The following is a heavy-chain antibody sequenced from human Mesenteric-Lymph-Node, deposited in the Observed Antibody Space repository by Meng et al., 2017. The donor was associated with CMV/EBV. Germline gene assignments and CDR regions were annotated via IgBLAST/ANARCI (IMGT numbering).Heavy chain of an antibody. CDR3: ASLANYGVYYYYGMDV. CDR1: GYTFTSYD. V-gene: IGHV1-8*01. Sequence: ASVKVSCKASGYTFTSYDINWVRQATGQGLEWMGWMNPNSGNTGYAQKFQGRVTMTRNTSISTAYMELSSLRSEDTAVYYCASLANYGVYYYYGMDVWGQGTTVTVSS. CDR2: MNPNSGNT. J-gene: IGHJ6*02. D-gene: IGHD4-17*01.